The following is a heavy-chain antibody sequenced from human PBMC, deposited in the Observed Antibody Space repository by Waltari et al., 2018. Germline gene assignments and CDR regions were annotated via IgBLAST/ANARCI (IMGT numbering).Heavy chain of an antibody. J-gene: IGHJ6*03. V-gene: IGHV4-59*01. CDR1: GGSISSYY. Sequence: QVQLQESGPGLVKPSETLSLTCTVSGGSISSYYWSWIRQPPGKGLEWIGYIYYSGSTNYNPSLKSRVTISVDTSKNQFSLKLSSVTAADTAVYYCARIQGPAAMIGYYYYYMDVWGKGTTVTVSS. CDR3: ARIQGPAAMIGYYYYYMDV. CDR2: IYYSGST. D-gene: IGHD2-2*01.